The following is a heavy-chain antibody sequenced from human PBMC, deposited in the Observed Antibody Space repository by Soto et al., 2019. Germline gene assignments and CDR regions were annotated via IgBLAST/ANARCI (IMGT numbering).Heavy chain of an antibody. CDR1: GGSLSSSSYY. V-gene: IGHV4-39*07. D-gene: IGHD3-10*01. CDR2: IYYSGST. J-gene: IGHJ6*02. CDR3: ARDPGGFVYGMDV. Sequence: SDTLSLTWTVSGGSLSSSSYYWGWIRQPPGKGLEWIGCIYYSGSTNYNPSLKSRVTISVDTSKNQFSLKLSSVTAADTAVYYCARDPGGFVYGMDVWGQGTTVTVSS.